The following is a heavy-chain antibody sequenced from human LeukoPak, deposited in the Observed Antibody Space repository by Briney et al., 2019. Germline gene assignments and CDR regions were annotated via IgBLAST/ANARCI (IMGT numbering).Heavy chain of an antibody. J-gene: IGHJ4*02. CDR1: GFTFSSYW. V-gene: IGHV3-74*01. D-gene: IGHD3-10*01. CDR2: INTDGSST. CDR3: ARDPLGILWFGELPGD. Sequence: GGSLRLSCAASGFTFSSYWMHWVRQAPGKGLVWVSRINTDGSSTSYADSVKGRFTISRDNAKNTLYLQMNSLRAEDTAVYYCARDPLGILWFGELPGDWGQGALVTVSS.